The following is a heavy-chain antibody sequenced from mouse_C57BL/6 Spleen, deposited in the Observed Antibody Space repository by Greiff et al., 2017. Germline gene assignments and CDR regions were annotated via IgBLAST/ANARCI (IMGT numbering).Heavy chain of an antibody. D-gene: IGHD2-3*01. CDR2: IYPGSGNT. J-gene: IGHJ1*03. Sequence: QVQLQQSGAELVRPGASVKLSCKASGYTFTDYYINWVKQRPGQGLEWIARIYPGSGNTYYNEKFKGKATLTAEKSSSTAYMQLSSLTSDDSAVYFCARSDGYYWYFDVWGTGTTVTVSS. V-gene: IGHV1-76*01. CDR3: ARSDGYYWYFDV. CDR1: GYTFTDYY.